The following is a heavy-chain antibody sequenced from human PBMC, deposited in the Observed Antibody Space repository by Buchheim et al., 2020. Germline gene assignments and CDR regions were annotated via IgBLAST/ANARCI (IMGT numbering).Heavy chain of an antibody. V-gene: IGHV3-23*01. CDR3: AKGGTRMDYYYSMDV. CDR1: GFMFSSYA. Sequence: EVQLLESGGGLVQPGGSLRLSCAASGFMFSSYAMTWVRQAPGKGLYWVSSISGSGGSTFYAVSVKGRFTISRDNSKNKLYLQMNSLRAEDTAVYYCAKGGTRMDYYYSMDVWGKGTT. D-gene: IGHD1/OR15-1a*01. J-gene: IGHJ6*03. CDR2: ISGSGGST.